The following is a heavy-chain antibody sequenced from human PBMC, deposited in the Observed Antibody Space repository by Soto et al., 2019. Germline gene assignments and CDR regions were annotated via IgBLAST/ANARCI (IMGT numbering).Heavy chain of an antibody. CDR2: IKQDGSEK. J-gene: IGHJ3*02. V-gene: IGHV3-7*05. CDR3: ARLGGYIYGWGDDAFDI. CDR1: GFTFSSYW. Sequence: EVQLVESGGGLVQPGGSLRLSCAASGFTFSSYWMSWVRQAPGKGLEWVANIKQDGSEKYYVDSVKGRFTISRDNAKNSLYLQMNSLRAEDTAVYYCARLGGYIYGWGDDAFDIWGQGTMVTVSS. D-gene: IGHD5-18*01.